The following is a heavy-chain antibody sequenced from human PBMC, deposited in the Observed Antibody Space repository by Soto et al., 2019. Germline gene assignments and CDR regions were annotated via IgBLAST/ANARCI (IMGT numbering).Heavy chain of an antibody. CDR2: IYYSGST. D-gene: IGHD3-3*01. CDR1: GGSISSYY. V-gene: IGHV4-59*08. Sequence: QVQLQESGPGLVKPSETLSLTCTVSGGSISSYYWSWIRQPPGKGLEWIGYIYYSGSTNYNPSLKSRVTISVDTSKNQFSLKLSSVTAADTAVYYCARLRITIFGVVNYYFDYWGQGTLVTVSS. CDR3: ARLRITIFGVVNYYFDY. J-gene: IGHJ4*02.